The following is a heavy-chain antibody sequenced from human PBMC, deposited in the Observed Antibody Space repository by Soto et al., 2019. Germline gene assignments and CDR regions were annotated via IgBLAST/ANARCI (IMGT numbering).Heavy chain of an antibody. CDR2: INHSGST. J-gene: IGHJ4*02. CDR1: GGSFSGYY. V-gene: IGHV4-34*01. D-gene: IGHD3-9*01. Sequence: PSETLSLTCAVYGGSFSGYYWSWIRQPPGKGLEWIGEINHSGSTNYNPSLKSRVTISVDTSKNQFSLKLSSVTAADTAVYYCARGIREDFDWLLSIFDYWGQGTLVTVSS. CDR3: ARGIREDFDWLLSIFDY.